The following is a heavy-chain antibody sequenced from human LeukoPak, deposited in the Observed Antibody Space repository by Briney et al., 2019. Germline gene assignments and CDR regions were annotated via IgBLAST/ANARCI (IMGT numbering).Heavy chain of an antibody. D-gene: IGHD5-18*01. CDR3: ATVDTDDAFDI. J-gene: IGHJ3*02. CDR2: IYYSGST. V-gene: IGHV4-59*01. Sequence: SETLSLTCTVSGGSISSYYWSWIRQPPGKRLEWIGYIYYSGSTNYNPSLKSRVTISVDTSKNQFSLKLSSVTAADTAVYYCATVDTDDAFDIWGQGTMVTVSS. CDR1: GGSISSYY.